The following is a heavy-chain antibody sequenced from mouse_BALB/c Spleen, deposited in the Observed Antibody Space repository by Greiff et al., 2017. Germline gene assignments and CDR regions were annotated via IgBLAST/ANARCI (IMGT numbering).Heavy chain of an antibody. D-gene: IGHD2-10*01. CDR2: IYPGSGST. J-gene: IGHJ2*01. V-gene: IGHV1S22*01. Sequence: LQQPGSELVRPGASVKLSCKASGYTFTSYWMHWVKQRPGQGLEWIGNIYPGSGSTNYDEKFKSKATLTVDTSSSTAYMQLSSLTSEYSAVYYCTRSYYGFDYWGQGTTLTVSS. CDR1: GYTFTSYW. CDR3: TRSYYGFDY.